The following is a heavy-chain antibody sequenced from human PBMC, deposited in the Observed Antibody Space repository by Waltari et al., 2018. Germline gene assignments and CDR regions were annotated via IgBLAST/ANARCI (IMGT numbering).Heavy chain of an antibody. CDR3: ARDDHFWSGHPHYMDV. J-gene: IGHJ6*03. CDR2: ISYDGSKK. Sequence: QVQLVESGGGAVQPGRSLRLSGAVSGFTFSSYAFHWVRQAPGKGLEWVAVISYDGSKKYYADFVKGRFTISRDNSKNTAYMQMESLRDEDTAIYYCARDDHFWSGHPHYMDVWGKGTTVIVSS. D-gene: IGHD3-3*02. V-gene: IGHV3-30-3*01. CDR1: GFTFSSYA.